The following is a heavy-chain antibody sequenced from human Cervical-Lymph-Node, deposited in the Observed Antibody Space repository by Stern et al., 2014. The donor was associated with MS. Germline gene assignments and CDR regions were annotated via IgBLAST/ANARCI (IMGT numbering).Heavy chain of an antibody. CDR1: GGYISRYY. J-gene: IGHJ6*02. Sequence: VQLVESGPGLVKPSETLSLTCTVSGGYISRYYWSWIRQPPGKGLEWIGYINYSGSTNYNPPLKSRVTISVYTSKNQFSLKLSSVTAADTAVYYCARGAGYSDGMDVWGQGTTVTVSS. CDR2: INYSGST. D-gene: IGHD2-15*01. CDR3: ARGAGYSDGMDV. V-gene: IGHV4-59*01.